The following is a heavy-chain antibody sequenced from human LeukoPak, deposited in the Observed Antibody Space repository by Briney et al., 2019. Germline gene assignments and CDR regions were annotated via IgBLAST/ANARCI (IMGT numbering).Heavy chain of an antibody. D-gene: IGHD3-10*01. Sequence: AGGSLRLSCAASGFTFSSYAMEWVRQAPGKGLEWVAVISYDGSNKYYADSVKGRFPISRDNYKNTLYLQMNSLRAEDTAVYYCARTPLWNYYYGMDVWGQGTTVTVSS. CDR1: GFTFSSYA. CDR2: ISYDGSNK. J-gene: IGHJ6*02. CDR3: ARTPLWNYYYGMDV. V-gene: IGHV3-30-3*01.